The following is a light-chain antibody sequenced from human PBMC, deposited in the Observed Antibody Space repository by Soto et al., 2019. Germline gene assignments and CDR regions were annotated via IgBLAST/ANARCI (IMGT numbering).Light chain of an antibody. V-gene: IGLV1-44*01. Sequence: LTQPPSANATAGSRLTLSCSGSSSHSGTNSVSWYLQLPGSAPKLLIYTSNQRPSGVPDRFSGSKAGSTASLTVSGLQADDEADYYCWSYVGRNTYVFGPGTKGTV. CDR1: SSHSGTNS. CDR2: TSN. CDR3: WSYVGRNTYV. J-gene: IGLJ1*01.